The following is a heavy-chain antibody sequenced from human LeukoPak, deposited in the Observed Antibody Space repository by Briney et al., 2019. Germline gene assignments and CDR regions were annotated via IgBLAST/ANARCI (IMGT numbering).Heavy chain of an antibody. Sequence: SETLSLTCAVYGGSFSDYYWSWIRQPPGKGLEWIGEINHSGSTNYNPSLKSRVTISVDTSKNQFSLKLSSVTAADTAVYYCARGASGGSSSAYWGQGTLVTVSS. CDR1: GGSFSDYY. D-gene: IGHD6-6*01. V-gene: IGHV4-34*01. CDR3: ARGASGGSSSAY. J-gene: IGHJ4*02. CDR2: INHSGST.